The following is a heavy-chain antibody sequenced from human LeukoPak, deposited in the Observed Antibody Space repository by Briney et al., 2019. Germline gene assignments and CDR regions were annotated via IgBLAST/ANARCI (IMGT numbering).Heavy chain of an antibody. D-gene: IGHD1-14*01. V-gene: IGHV3-21*01. J-gene: IGHJ4*02. CDR2: ISSSSSYI. Sequence: GGSLRLSCAAPRFTFSSYSMNWVRQAPGKGLEWVSSISSSSSYIYYADSVKGRFTISRDNAKNSLYLQMNSLRAEDTAVYYCARGHTNNPGRDYWGQGTLVTVSS. CDR3: ARGHTNNPGRDY. CDR1: RFTFSSYS.